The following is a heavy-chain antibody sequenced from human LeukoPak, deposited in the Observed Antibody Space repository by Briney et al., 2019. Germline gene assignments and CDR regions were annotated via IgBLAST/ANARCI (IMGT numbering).Heavy chain of an antibody. CDR1: GFTFSSYA. Sequence: GGSLRLSCAASGFTFSSYAMSWVRQAPGKGLEWVSAISGSGGSTYYADSVKGRFTISRDNSKNTLYLQMNRLRAEDTAVYYCAKDSLGSGSYYTYWGQGTLVTVSS. CDR3: AKDSLGSGSYYTY. CDR2: ISGSGGST. D-gene: IGHD3-10*01. J-gene: IGHJ4*02. V-gene: IGHV3-23*01.